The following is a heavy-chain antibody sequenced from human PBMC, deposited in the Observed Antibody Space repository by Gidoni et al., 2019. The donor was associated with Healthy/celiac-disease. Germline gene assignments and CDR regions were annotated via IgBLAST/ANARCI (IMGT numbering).Heavy chain of an antibody. Sequence: QVQLVQSGAEVKKPGASVKVSCKASGYTFPGYYMHWVLQAPGQGLEWMGWINPNSGGTNYAQKFQGRVTMTRDTSISTAYMELSRLRSDDTAVYYCARGDIVVVPAAPGEYYYYYGMDVWGQGTTVTVSS. J-gene: IGHJ6*02. D-gene: IGHD2-2*01. CDR3: ARGDIVVVPAAPGEYYYYYGMDV. V-gene: IGHV1-2*02. CDR1: GYTFPGYY. CDR2: INPNSGGT.